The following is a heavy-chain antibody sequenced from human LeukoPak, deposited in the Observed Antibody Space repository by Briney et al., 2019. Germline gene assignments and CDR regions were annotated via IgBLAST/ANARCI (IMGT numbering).Heavy chain of an antibody. CDR3: ARYLWNFYDDSGYNRDFDS. J-gene: IGHJ5*01. V-gene: IGHV1-18*01. Sequence: ASVKVSCKATSRISWVRQAPGQGLEWMGWIGTYGGDTYYVQKFQGRITVTTDTSTSTVYMELRNLRSDGTAVYYCARYLWNFYDDSGYNRDFDSWGQGTLVTVSS. CDR1: TSR. CDR2: IGTYGGDT. D-gene: IGHD3-22*01.